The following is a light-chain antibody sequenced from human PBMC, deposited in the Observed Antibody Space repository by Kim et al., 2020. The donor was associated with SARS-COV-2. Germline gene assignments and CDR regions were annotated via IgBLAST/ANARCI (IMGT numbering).Light chain of an antibody. J-gene: IGLJ2*01. CDR1: NIASKS. CDR3: QVWDSSSDHVV. Sequence: PGKSAGITCGGNNIASKSVHWYRQMPGQAPLLLIHDYSDRPSGIPERCSVSNAGNTATLTSSRVEAGDEADYYFQVWDSSSDHVVFGGGTQLTVL. CDR2: DYS. V-gene: IGLV3-21*03.